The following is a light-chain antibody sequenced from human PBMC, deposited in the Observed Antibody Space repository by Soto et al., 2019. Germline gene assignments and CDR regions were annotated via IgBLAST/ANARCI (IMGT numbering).Light chain of an antibody. CDR1: QSISNH. J-gene: IGKJ4*01. CDR3: QQYDNVPLT. V-gene: IGKV1-33*01. CDR2: DAS. Sequence: DIQMTQSPSSLSASVEDRVIITCRASQSISNHLNWYQQKPGKAPKLLIYDASKLEAGVPSRFSGRGSGTDFTFSISSLQPEDIATYYCQQYDNVPLTFGGGTKVEIK.